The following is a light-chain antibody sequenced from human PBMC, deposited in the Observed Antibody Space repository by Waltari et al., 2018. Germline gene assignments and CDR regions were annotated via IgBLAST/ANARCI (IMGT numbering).Light chain of an antibody. Sequence: SYVLTQPPSVSVAPGQTATITCGGNNIGGKTVHWYQQKPGQAPVLVVYDDYYRPSGIPGRFSGSTSGNTAALTISWVEAGDEADYYCQVWDSSSDRPVFGGGTKVFVL. V-gene: IGLV3-21*02. CDR1: NIGGKT. CDR2: DDY. CDR3: QVWDSSSDRPV. J-gene: IGLJ3*02.